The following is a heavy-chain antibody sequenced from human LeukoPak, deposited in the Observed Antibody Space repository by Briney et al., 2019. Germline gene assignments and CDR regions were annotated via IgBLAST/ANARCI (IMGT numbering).Heavy chain of an antibody. Sequence: GGSLRLSCAASGFTFSTYWMSWVRQAPGKGLEWVANIKPDGSEKDYVDSLKGRFTISRDNAKNSLYLQVNSLRAEDTAVHYCARFGVAYGVDVWGQGTTVTVSS. CDR1: GFTFSTYW. J-gene: IGHJ6*02. V-gene: IGHV3-7*04. CDR3: ARFGVAYGVDV. D-gene: IGHD2-15*01. CDR2: IKPDGSEK.